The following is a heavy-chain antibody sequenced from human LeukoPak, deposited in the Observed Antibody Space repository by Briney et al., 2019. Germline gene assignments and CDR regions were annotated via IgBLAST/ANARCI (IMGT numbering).Heavy chain of an antibody. Sequence: PRRSLRLSCVASGLSLTSDVMSWVRQAPRVGLGWVSTISGSGGSTFHADSVKGRFTISRDTSKNMLYLQMNNLRAEDTAVYYCAGRGPMITFGGVIAYFQYWGQGTLVTVSP. J-gene: IGHJ4*02. D-gene: IGHD3-16*02. V-gene: IGHV3-23*01. CDR1: GLSLTSDV. CDR2: ISGSGGST. CDR3: AGRGPMITFGGVIAYFQY.